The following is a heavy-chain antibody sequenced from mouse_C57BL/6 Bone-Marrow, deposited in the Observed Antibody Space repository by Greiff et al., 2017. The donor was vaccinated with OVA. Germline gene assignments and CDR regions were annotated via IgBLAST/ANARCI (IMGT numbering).Heavy chain of an antibody. V-gene: IGHV2-9-1*01. CDR1: GFSLTSYA. D-gene: IGHD1-1*01. CDR2: IWTGGGT. Sequence: QVQLKESGPGLVAPSQSLSITCTVSGFSLTSYAISWVRQPPGKGLEWLGVIWTGGGTNYNSALKARLSISKDNSKSQVFLKMNSLQTDDTARYYCARDNYYGSRDWYFDVWGTGTTVTVSS. J-gene: IGHJ1*03. CDR3: ARDNYYGSRDWYFDV.